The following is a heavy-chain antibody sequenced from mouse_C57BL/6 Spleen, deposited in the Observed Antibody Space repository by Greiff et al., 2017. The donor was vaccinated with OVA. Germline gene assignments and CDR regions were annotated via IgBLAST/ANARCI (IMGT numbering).Heavy chain of an antibody. CDR1: GFTFSSYA. J-gene: IGHJ2*01. Sequence: EVQLVESGGGLVKPGGSLKLSCAASGFTFSSYAMSWVRQTPEKRLEWVATISAGGSYTYYPDNVKGRSTISRANANNTLYLQMSHLKSEDTAMYYCAREWRITTGYFDYWGQGTTLTVSS. V-gene: IGHV5-4*01. CDR3: AREWRITTGYFDY. CDR2: ISAGGSYT. D-gene: IGHD2-4*01.